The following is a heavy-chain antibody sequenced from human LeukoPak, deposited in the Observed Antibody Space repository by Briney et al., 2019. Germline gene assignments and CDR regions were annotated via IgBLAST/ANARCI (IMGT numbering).Heavy chain of an antibody. CDR2: IYYSGST. V-gene: IGHV4-30-4*01. CDR1: GGSISSGDYY. CDR3: VRDLGAVPGRFDY. Sequence: SETLSLTCTVSGGSISSGDYYWSWIRQPPGKGLEWIGYIYYSGSTYYNPSLKSRVTISVDTSKNQFSLKLSSVTAADTAVYYCVRDLGAVPGRFDYWGQGTLVTVSS. D-gene: IGHD3-10*02. J-gene: IGHJ4*02.